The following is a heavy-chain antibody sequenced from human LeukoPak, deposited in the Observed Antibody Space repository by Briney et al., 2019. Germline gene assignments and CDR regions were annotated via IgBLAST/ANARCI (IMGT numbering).Heavy chain of an antibody. V-gene: IGHV4-59*01. D-gene: IGHD6-13*01. J-gene: IGHJ6*02. CDR3: ARQQLHYYYYYGMDV. CDR2: IYCSGST. CDR1: GGSISSYY. Sequence: PSETLSLTCTVSGGSISSYYWSWIRQPPGKGLEWIGYIYCSGSTNYNPSLKSRVTISVDTSKNQFSLKLSSVTAADTAVYYCARQQLHYYYYYGMDVWGQGTTVTVSS.